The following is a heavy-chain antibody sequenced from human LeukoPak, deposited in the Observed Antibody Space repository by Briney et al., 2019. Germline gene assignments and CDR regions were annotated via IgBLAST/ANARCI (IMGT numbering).Heavy chain of an antibody. CDR3: VKDSVVVAGLVNYFDY. J-gene: IGHJ4*02. V-gene: IGHV3-23*01. CDR2: ISGSGGDT. CDR1: GLTFSSYN. D-gene: IGHD6-19*01. Sequence: GGSLRLSCAASGLTFSSYNMNWVRQAPGKGLEWVSAISGSGGDTFYTDSVKGRFTVSRDNSKNTLYLQMKGLRAEDTAVYYCVKDSVVVAGLVNYFDYWGQGTLVTVSS.